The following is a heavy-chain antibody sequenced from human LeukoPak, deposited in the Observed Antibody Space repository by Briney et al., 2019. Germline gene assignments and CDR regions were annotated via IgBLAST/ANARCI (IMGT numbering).Heavy chain of an antibody. CDR3: ARVPSLEGGRFDP. CDR1: GGTFSSYA. CDR2: IIPFFGTA. J-gene: IGHJ5*02. V-gene: IGHV1-69*05. Sequence: SVKVSCRASGGTFSSYAISWVRQAPGQGLEWMGGIIPFFGTANYAQKFQGRVTITTDESTSTAYMELSSLRSEDTAVYYCARVPSLEGGRFDPWGQGTLVTVSS.